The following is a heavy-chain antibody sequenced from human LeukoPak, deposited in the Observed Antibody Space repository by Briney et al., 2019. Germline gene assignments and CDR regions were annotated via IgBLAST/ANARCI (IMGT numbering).Heavy chain of an antibody. CDR3: ARETTAVGLNDY. V-gene: IGHV3-7*01. D-gene: IGHD6-13*01. CDR1: GFTFSSYW. CDR2: IKHDGSEK. Sequence: GGSLRLSCAASGFTFSSYWMTWVRQAPGKGLEWVANIKHDGSEKSYVDSVKGRFTISRDNAKNSLFLQMSSLGAEDTAVYYCARETTAVGLNDYWGQGTLVTVSS. J-gene: IGHJ4*02.